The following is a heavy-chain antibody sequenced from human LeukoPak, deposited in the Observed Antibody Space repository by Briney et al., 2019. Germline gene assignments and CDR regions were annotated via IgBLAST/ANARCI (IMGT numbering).Heavy chain of an antibody. D-gene: IGHD6-19*01. Sequence: PGGSLRLACTASGFTFSSYEMHWVRQAPGKGLEWVSYISTSGHTIYYADSVKGRFTISRDNAKNSLYLRMNSLRAEDTSVYYCVREGFAVAGHGFAFDIWGQGTMVTVSS. CDR2: ISTSGHTI. CDR1: GFTFSSYE. CDR3: VREGFAVAGHGFAFDI. J-gene: IGHJ3*02. V-gene: IGHV3-48*03.